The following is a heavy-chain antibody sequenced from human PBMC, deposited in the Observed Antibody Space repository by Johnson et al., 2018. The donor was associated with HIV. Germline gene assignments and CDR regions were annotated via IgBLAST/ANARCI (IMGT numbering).Heavy chain of an antibody. Sequence: QVQLVESGGGVVQPGGSLRLSCAASGFTFSSYGMHWVRQAPGKGLEWVAFISYYGSNKYYADSVKGRFTISRDNSKNTLYLQMNSLRAEDTAVYYCAKAIGDAFDIWGQGTMVTVSS. J-gene: IGHJ3*02. CDR2: ISYYGSNK. V-gene: IGHV3-30*02. CDR1: GFTFSSYG. D-gene: IGHD2/OR15-2a*01. CDR3: AKAIGDAFDI.